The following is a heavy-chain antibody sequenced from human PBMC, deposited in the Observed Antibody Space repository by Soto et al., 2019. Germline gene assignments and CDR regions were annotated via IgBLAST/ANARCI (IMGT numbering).Heavy chain of an antibody. CDR3: ARGLLYSSSWYGAYYYGMDV. CDR1: GGSISSGGYY. D-gene: IGHD6-13*01. V-gene: IGHV4-31*03. Sequence: SETLSLTCTVSGGSISSGGYYWSWIRHHPGKGLEWIGYIYYSGITYYNPSLKSRVTISVDTSKNQFSLKLSSVTAADTAVYYCARGLLYSSSWYGAYYYGMDVWGQGTTVTVSS. CDR2: IYYSGIT. J-gene: IGHJ6*02.